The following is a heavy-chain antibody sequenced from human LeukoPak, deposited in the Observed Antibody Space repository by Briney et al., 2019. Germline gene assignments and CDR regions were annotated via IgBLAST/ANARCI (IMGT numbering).Heavy chain of an antibody. J-gene: IGHJ4*02. V-gene: IGHV1-18*01. CDR3: ARERITMVRGVIITAEGLDY. Sequence: ASGKVSCKPSGYTSTSYGISWVRQAHGQGREWMGWISAYIGNTNYAQKLQGRVTMTTDTSTSTAYMELRSLRSDDTAVYYCARERITMVRGVIITAEGLDYWGQGTLVTVSS. D-gene: IGHD3-10*01. CDR1: GYTSTSYG. CDR2: ISAYIGNT.